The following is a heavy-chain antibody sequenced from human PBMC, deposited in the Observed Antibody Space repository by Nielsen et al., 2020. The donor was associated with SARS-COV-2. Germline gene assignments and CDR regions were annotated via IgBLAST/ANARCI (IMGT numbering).Heavy chain of an antibody. V-gene: IGHV3-30*18. CDR3: AKGDYDK. CDR1: GFTFSSYG. D-gene: IGHD5-12*01. CDR2: ISYDGSNK. Sequence: LSLTCAASGFTFSSYGMHWVRQAPGKGLEWVAVISYDGSNKYYADSVKGRFTISRDNSKNTLYLQMNSLRAEDTAVYYCAKGDYDKWGQGTLVTVSS. J-gene: IGHJ4*02.